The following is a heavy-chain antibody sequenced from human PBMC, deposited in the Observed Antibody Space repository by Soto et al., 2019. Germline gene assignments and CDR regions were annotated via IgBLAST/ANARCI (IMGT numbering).Heavy chain of an antibody. CDR2: IYHSGST. CDR3: ARVPDR. V-gene: IGHV4-30-2*01. CDR1: GGSISSGGYS. J-gene: IGHJ5*02. D-gene: IGHD2-2*01. Sequence: QLQLQESGSGLVKPSQTLSLTCAVSGGSISSGGYSWSWIRQPPGKGLEWIGYIYHSGSTYYNPSHKSRVTKSVHRSKHQFSLKQSSVPAADTAIYYCARVPDRWGQGTLVTVSS.